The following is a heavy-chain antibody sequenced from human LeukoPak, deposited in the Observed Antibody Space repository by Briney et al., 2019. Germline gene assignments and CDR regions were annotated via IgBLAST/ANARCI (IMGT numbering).Heavy chain of an antibody. Sequence: GGSLRLSCAASGFTFSSYAMSWVRQAPGKGLEWVSAISGSGGSAYYADSVKGRFTISRDNSKNTLYLQMSILRAEDTAVYYCAKDTSYSSGWYFQHWGQGTLVTVSS. J-gene: IGHJ1*01. CDR2: ISGSGGSA. CDR1: GFTFSSYA. D-gene: IGHD6-19*01. CDR3: AKDTSYSSGWYFQH. V-gene: IGHV3-23*01.